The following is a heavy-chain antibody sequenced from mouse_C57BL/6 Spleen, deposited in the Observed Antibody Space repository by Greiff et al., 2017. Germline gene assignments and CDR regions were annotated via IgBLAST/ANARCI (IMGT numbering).Heavy chain of an antibody. D-gene: IGHD3-2*02. J-gene: IGHJ3*01. CDR3: ARPSSGPWFAY. CDR2: IDPSDSYT. Sequence: QVQLKQPGAELVMPGASVKLSCKASGYTFTSYWMHWVKQRPGQGLEWIGEIDPSDSYTNYNQKFKGKSTLTVDKSSSTAYMQLSSLTSEDSAVYYCARPSSGPWFAYWGQGTLVTVSA. V-gene: IGHV1-69*01. CDR1: GYTFTSYW.